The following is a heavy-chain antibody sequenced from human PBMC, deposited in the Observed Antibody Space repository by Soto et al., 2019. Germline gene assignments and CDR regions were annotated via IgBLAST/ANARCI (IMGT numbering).Heavy chain of an antibody. D-gene: IGHD6-13*01. V-gene: IGHV3-23*01. CDR2: ISGSGGST. CDR1: GFTFSSYA. Sequence: HPGGSLRLSCAASGFTFSSYAMSWVRQAPGKGLEWVSAISGSGGSTYYADSVKGRFTISRDNSKNTLYLQMNSLRAEDTAVYYCAKWGFRSIAAAPVPFDYWGQGTLVTVS. CDR3: AKWGFRSIAAAPVPFDY. J-gene: IGHJ4*02.